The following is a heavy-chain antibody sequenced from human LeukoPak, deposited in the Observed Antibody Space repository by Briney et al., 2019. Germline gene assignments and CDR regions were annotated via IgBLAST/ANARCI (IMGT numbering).Heavy chain of an antibody. CDR3: ARGGYFDSSGYPKPLDY. CDR2: INHSGST. D-gene: IGHD3-22*01. V-gene: IGHV4-34*01. CDR1: GGSFGGYY. Sequence: SETLSLTCAVYGGSFGGYYWTWIRQPPGKGPEWIGEINHSGSTNYNPSLKRRAIMSVDTAKNQFSLRLNSVSAADTAVYYCARGGYFDSSGYPKPLDYWGQGTLVTVSS. J-gene: IGHJ4*02.